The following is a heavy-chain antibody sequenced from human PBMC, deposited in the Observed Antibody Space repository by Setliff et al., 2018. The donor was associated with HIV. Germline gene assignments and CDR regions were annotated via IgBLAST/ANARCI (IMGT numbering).Heavy chain of an antibody. Sequence: ASVKVSCKTSGYSFTSYAMHWVRQAPGQRLEWMGWINTGNGNTKFSQKFQARLTLTRDTSASTAYMELSSLRSEDTAMYYCAREMFMYTSSEGFPFDLWGQGTLVTVSS. CDR3: AREMFMYTSSEGFPFDL. V-gene: IGHV1-3*04. J-gene: IGHJ4*02. CDR1: GYSFTSYA. D-gene: IGHD6-6*01. CDR2: INTGNGNT.